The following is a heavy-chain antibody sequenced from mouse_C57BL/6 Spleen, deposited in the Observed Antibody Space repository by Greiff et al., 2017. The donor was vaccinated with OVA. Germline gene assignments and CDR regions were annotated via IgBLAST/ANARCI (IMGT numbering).Heavy chain of an antibody. CDR3: TRYYYGSSYPPYAMDY. V-gene: IGHV5-9-1*02. Sequence: EVNVVESGEGLVKPGGSLKLSCAASGFTFSSYAMSWVRQTPEKRLEWVAYISSGGDYIYYADTVKGRFTISRDNARNTLYLQMSSLKSEDTAMYYCTRYYYGSSYPPYAMDYWGQGTSVTVSS. CDR2: ISSGGDYI. D-gene: IGHD1-1*01. J-gene: IGHJ4*01. CDR1: GFTFSSYA.